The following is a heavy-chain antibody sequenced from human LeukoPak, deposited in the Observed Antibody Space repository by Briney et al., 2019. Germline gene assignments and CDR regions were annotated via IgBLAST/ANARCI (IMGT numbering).Heavy chain of an antibody. V-gene: IGHV3-21*01. J-gene: IGHJ4*02. D-gene: IGHD6-19*01. Sequence: PGGSLRLSCAASGFTFSSYSMSWVRQAPGKGLEWVSSISSGSSYIYYADSVKGRFTISGDNAKNSLYLQMNSLRAEDTAVYYCAREGIAVAGDFDYWGQGTLVTVSS. CDR2: ISSGSSYI. CDR1: GFTFSSYS. CDR3: AREGIAVAGDFDY.